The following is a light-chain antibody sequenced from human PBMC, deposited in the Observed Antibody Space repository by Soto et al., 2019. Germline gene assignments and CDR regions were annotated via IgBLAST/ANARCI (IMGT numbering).Light chain of an antibody. J-gene: IGKJ2*01. CDR3: QQSLGIPYT. CDR2: AAS. V-gene: IGKV1-39*01. Sequence: DIQMTQSPSALSASVGDRVTITCRASQTISTYLNWYQQKPGKAPKLLIYAASTLQSGVPSRFSGSGSGTDFTLPISSLQPEDFATYYCQQSLGIPYTFGQGTRLEIQ. CDR1: QTISTY.